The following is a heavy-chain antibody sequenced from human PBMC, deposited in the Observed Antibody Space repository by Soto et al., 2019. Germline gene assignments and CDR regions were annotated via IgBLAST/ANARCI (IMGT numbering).Heavy chain of an antibody. Sequence: GGSLRLSCAASGFTFSSYWMSWVRQAPGKGLEWVANIKQDGSEKYYVDSVKGRFTISRDNAKNSLYLQMNSLRAEDTAVYYCARDQRGWSSYYYYYYMDVWGKGTTVTVSS. CDR2: IKQDGSEK. J-gene: IGHJ6*03. D-gene: IGHD6-19*01. CDR1: GFTFSSYW. CDR3: ARDQRGWSSYYYYYYMDV. V-gene: IGHV3-7*01.